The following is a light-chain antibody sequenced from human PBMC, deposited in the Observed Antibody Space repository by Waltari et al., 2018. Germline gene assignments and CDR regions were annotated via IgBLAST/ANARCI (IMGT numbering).Light chain of an antibody. CDR3: CSYAGSTTYVV. CDR1: SSDVASYDL. V-gene: IGLV2-23*01. Sequence: SALTQPASVSGSPGQSITISCTGTSSDVASYDLVSWYQQHPGKAPKLMIYEGSTRPSGVSNRFSGSKSGNTASLTISGLQAEDEADYFCCSYAGSTTYVVFGGGTKLTVL. CDR2: EGS. J-gene: IGLJ2*01.